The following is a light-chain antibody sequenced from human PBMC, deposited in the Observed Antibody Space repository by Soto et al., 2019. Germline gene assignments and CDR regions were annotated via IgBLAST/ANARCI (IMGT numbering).Light chain of an antibody. Sequence: QSALTQPASVSGSPGQSITISCTGTSSDVGGYNYVSWYQQHPGKAPKLMIYEDSNRPSWVSNRFSGSKSGNTASLTISGLQAQDEADYYCSSYPSSSTPWVFGGGTKLTVL. CDR2: EDS. CDR3: SSYPSSSTPWV. J-gene: IGLJ3*02. V-gene: IGLV2-14*01. CDR1: SSDVGGYNY.